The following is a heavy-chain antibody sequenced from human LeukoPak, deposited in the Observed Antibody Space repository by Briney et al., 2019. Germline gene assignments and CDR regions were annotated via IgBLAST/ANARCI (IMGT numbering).Heavy chain of an antibody. V-gene: IGHV4-34*01. CDR3: ARGRAFGVLFDY. J-gene: IGHJ4*02. CDR1: GGSFSGYY. Sequence: SETLSLTCAVYGGSFSGYYWSWIRQPPGKGLEWIGEINHSGSTNYNPSLKGRVTISVDTSKNQFSLKLSSVTAADTAVYYCARGRAFGVLFDYWGQGTLVTVSS. CDR2: INHSGST. D-gene: IGHD3-16*01.